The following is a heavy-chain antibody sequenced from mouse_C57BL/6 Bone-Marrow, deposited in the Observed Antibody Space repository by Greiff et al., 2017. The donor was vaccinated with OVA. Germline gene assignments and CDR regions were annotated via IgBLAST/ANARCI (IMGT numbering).Heavy chain of an antibody. V-gene: IGHV1-61*01. CDR3: ASGGCYGSRTGYAMDY. CDR1: GCTFTSYW. D-gene: IGHD1-1*01. CDR2: IYPSDSET. Sequence: QVQLKQPGAELVRPGSSVKLSCKASGCTFTSYWMDWVKQRPGQGLEWIGNIYPSDSETHYNQKFKDKATLTVDKSSSTAYMQLSSLTSGDSAVYYCASGGCYGSRTGYAMDYWGQGTSVTVSS. J-gene: IGHJ4*01.